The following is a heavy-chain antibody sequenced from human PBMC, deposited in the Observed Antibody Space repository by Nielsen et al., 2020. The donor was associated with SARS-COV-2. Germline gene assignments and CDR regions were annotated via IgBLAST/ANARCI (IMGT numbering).Heavy chain of an antibody. CDR1: GFTFSSYA. J-gene: IGHJ6*02. CDR2: ISTNGGGT. CDR3: AKGNSRLSWFGELALYYYYHGMDV. V-gene: IGHV3-23*01. Sequence: GGSLRLSCVGSGFTFSSYAMSWVRQAPGKGLEWVSSISTNGGGTYYAESVKGRFTISRDNSKNTLYLEMNSLRVEDTALYFCAKGNSRLSWFGELALYYYYHGMDVWGQGTTVTVS. D-gene: IGHD3-10*01.